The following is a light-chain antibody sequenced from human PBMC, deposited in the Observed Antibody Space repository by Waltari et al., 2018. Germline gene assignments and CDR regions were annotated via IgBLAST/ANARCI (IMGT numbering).Light chain of an antibody. Sequence: EAVMTQSPLPRPVPIGQRASLSCRSSQGLVSSEGNTSFNWFQQRPGQSPRRQLYKVSNRDSGVPDRVSGSGSGTDFTLRISRVEAEDVGVYYCMQGTHWPWTFGQGTKVEIK. V-gene: IGKV2-30*01. CDR3: MQGTHWPWT. CDR2: KVS. CDR1: QGLVSSEGNTS. J-gene: IGKJ1*01.